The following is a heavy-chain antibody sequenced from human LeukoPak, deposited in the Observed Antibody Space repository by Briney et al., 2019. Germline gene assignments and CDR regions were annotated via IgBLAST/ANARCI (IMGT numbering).Heavy chain of an antibody. Sequence: SETLSLTCTVSGGSIISSSYYWGWIRQPPGKGLEWIVSFYYSGSTYYNPSLKSRVTISVDTSKNQFYLKLSSVAAADTAVYSCARHRGPSYGSGSYYPNWFDPWGQGTLVTVSS. CDR1: GGSIISSSYY. V-gene: IGHV4-39*01. D-gene: IGHD3-10*01. CDR2: FYYSGST. CDR3: ARHRGPSYGSGSYYPNWFDP. J-gene: IGHJ5*02.